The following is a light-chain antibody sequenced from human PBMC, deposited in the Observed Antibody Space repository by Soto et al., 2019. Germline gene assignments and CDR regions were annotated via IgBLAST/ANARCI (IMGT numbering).Light chain of an antibody. Sequence: DIQMTQSPSSLSASVGDRVTITCRASQSISSYLNWYQQKTGKAPKLLIYAASSVQNVVPSRFSGSGSGTDFTLTISRLEHEDFAVYYCQQYGSSGTFGQGTKVDIK. CDR1: QSISSY. V-gene: IGKV1-39*01. CDR2: AAS. J-gene: IGKJ1*01. CDR3: QQYGSSGT.